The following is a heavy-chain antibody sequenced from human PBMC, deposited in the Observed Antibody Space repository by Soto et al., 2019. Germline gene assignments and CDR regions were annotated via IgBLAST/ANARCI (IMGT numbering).Heavy chain of an antibody. J-gene: IGHJ4*02. Sequence: SETLSLTCTVSGGSISSYYWSWIRQPPGKGLEWIGYIYYSGSTNYNPSLKSRVTISVDTSKNQFSLKLSSVTAADTAVYYCARQRGLRSVNFDYWGQGTLVTVSS. CDR2: IYYSGST. D-gene: IGHD5-12*01. CDR3: ARQRGLRSVNFDY. V-gene: IGHV4-59*08. CDR1: GGSISSYY.